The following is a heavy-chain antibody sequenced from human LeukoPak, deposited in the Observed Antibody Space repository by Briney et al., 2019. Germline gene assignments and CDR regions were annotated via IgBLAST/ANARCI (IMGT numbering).Heavy chain of an antibody. Sequence: PGGSLRLSCAASGVTLSPYGMHWIRQPPGKGLEWIGSIYYTGNTYYNPSLKSRVTISLDTSKNQFSLKLRSVTAADTAVYYCANYGSGTYYKSNWFDPWGQGTLVIVSS. D-gene: IGHD3-10*01. J-gene: IGHJ5*02. CDR2: IYYTGNT. V-gene: IGHV4-59*04. CDR1: GVTLSPYG. CDR3: ANYGSGTYYKSNWFDP.